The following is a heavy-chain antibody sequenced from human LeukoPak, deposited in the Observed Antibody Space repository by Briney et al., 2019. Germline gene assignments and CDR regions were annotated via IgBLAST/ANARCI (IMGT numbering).Heavy chain of an antibody. Sequence: SVKVSCKASGGTFSSYAISWVRQAPGQGLEWMGGIIPIFGTANYAQKFQGRVTITADESTSTAYMELSSLRSEDTAVYYCARAGLDYDSSGYPSEDYYFDYGGKGPLVTVSS. J-gene: IGHJ4*02. CDR1: GGTFSSYA. D-gene: IGHD3-22*01. CDR3: ARAGLDYDSSGYPSEDYYFDY. CDR2: IIPIFGTA. V-gene: IGHV1-69*13.